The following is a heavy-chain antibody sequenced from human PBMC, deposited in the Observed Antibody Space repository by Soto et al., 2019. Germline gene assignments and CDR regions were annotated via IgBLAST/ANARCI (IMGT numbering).Heavy chain of an antibody. D-gene: IGHD1-26*01. CDR3: VQGASTAHQPLDS. V-gene: IGHV3-30*03. CDR2: ISGDGNDK. Sequence: QVQLVESGGGVVQPGRSLRLSCAASGFIFRNFGMHWVRRAPGKGLEWVVTISGDGNDKYYPDSMKGRFTISRDNFNNTLYLQLNSLRPEDTSVYPCVQGASTAHQPLDSWGQGVLVTVSS. CDR1: GFIFRNFG. J-gene: IGHJ4*02.